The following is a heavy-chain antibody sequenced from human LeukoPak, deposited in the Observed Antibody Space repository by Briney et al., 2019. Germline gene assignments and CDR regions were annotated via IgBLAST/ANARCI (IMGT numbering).Heavy chain of an antibody. CDR1: GGFISSAGYS. CDR3: ARRRGVYSSGWYNYYYYMDV. Sequence: SETLSLTCAVSGGFISSAGYSYSWIRQPPGKGLEWIGYIYYTGDTYYNPSLRSRVTISADKSKNQFSLNLTSVTAADTAVYYCARRRGVYSSGWYNYYYYMDVWGKGTTVTISS. CDR2: IYYTGDT. D-gene: IGHD6-19*01. J-gene: IGHJ6*03. V-gene: IGHV4-30-4*07.